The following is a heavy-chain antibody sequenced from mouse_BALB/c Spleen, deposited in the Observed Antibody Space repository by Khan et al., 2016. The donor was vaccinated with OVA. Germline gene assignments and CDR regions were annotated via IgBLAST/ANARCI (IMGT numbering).Heavy chain of an antibody. D-gene: IGHD2-2*01. J-gene: IGHJ3*01. CDR3: TRHGYVAWFTY. Sequence: IQLQQSGPELMKPGTSVKISCKASGYSFTTYYIHWVMQSHGKSLEWIGYIDPFSGDTTFNQKFKGKATLTVDKSSSTAYIHLSNLTSEDSAIYYCTRHGYVAWFTYWGQGTLVTVSA. CDR2: IDPFSGDT. V-gene: IGHV1S135*01. CDR1: GYSFTTYY.